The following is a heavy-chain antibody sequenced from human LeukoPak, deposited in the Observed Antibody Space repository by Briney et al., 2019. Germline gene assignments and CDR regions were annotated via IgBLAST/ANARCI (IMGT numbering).Heavy chain of an antibody. CDR3: ARDPAGLYYHYYMDV. J-gene: IGHJ6*03. V-gene: IGHV3-30*01. CDR2: ISYDGSHK. Sequence: PGGSLRLSCAASGVIFSSYPMHWVRQAPGKGLEWVAVISYDGSHKYYANSVKGRFTISRDNSKNTLYLQMNSLRAEDTAVYYCARDPAGLYYHYYMDVWGKGTTVTVSS. CDR1: GVIFSSYP.